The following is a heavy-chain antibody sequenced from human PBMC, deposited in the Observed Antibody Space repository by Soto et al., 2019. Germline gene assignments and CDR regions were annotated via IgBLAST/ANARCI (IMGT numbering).Heavy chain of an antibody. CDR3: ARRQWLVGGYYYGMDV. D-gene: IGHD6-19*01. CDR1: GYTFTSYG. CDR2: TSAYNGNT. Sequence: QVQLVQSGAEVKKPGASVKVSCKASGYTFTSYGISWVRQAPGQGLEWMGWTSAYNGNTNYAQKLQGRVTMTTDTSTSTAYVELRSLRSDDTDVYYCARRQWLVGGYYYGMDVWGQGTTVTVSS. V-gene: IGHV1-18*01. J-gene: IGHJ6*02.